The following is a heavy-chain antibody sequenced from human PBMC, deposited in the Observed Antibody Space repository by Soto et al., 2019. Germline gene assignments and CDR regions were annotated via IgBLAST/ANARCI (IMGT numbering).Heavy chain of an antibody. CDR1: GFTFSSYA. CDR3: ARDGWATVTGFDYGMDV. V-gene: IGHV3-30-3*01. Sequence: SGGSLRLSCAASGFTFSSYAMHWVRQAPGKGLEWVAVISYDGSNKYYADSVKGRFTISRDNSKNTLYLQMNSLRAEDTAVYYCARDGWATVTGFDYGMDVWGQGTTVTVPS. D-gene: IGHD4-17*01. J-gene: IGHJ6*02. CDR2: ISYDGSNK.